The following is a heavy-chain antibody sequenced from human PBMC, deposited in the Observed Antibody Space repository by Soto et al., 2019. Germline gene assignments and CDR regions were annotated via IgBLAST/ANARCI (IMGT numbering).Heavy chain of an antibody. J-gene: IGHJ4*02. Sequence: PSETLSLTCTVSGGSISSGGYYWSWIRQHPGKGLEWIGYIYYSGSTYYNPSLKSRVTISVDTSKNQFSLKLSSVTAADTAVYYCARIIPLRQKGGGYFDYWGQGTLVTVSS. CDR1: GGSISSGGYY. CDR2: IYYSGST. D-gene: IGHD2-21*01. V-gene: IGHV4-31*03. CDR3: ARIIPLRQKGGGYFDY.